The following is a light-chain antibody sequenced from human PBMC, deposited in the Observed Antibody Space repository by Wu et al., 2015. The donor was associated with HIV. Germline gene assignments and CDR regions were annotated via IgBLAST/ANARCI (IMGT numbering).Light chain of an antibody. CDR1: QSVSSN. Sequence: EIVMTQSPATLSVSPGERATLSCRASQSVSSNLAWYQQKPGQAPRLLIYGASTRATGIPARFSGSGSGTEFTLTISSMQSEDFAVYYCQQYNNWPPHTFGPGDRSWRIK. CDR3: QQYNNWPPHT. CDR2: GAS. J-gene: IGKJ2*01. V-gene: IGKV3-15*01.